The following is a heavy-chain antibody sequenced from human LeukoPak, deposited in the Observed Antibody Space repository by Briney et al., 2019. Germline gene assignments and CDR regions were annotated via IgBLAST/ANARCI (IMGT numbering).Heavy chain of an antibody. Sequence: GGSLRLSCAASGFTFSSYEMNWDRQAPGKGLEWVSYISSSGITMYYADSVKGRFTISRDNAKNSLYLQMNSLRAEDTAVYYCARGGLVFHYWGQGTLVTVSS. CDR1: GFTFSSYE. J-gene: IGHJ4*02. CDR3: ARGGLVFHY. V-gene: IGHV3-48*03. D-gene: IGHD3/OR15-3a*01. CDR2: ISSSGITM.